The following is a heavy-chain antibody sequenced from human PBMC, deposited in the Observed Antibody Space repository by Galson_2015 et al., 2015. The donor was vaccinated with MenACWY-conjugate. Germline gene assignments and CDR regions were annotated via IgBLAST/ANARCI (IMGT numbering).Heavy chain of an antibody. CDR1: NYSISSNNW. V-gene: IGHV4-28*01. CDR3: ARTGYCTDSVCAYCFDN. D-gene: IGHD2-8*02. CDR2: ITFSGRT. J-gene: IGHJ4*02. Sequence: SETLSLTCSVSNYSISSNNWWGWIRQPPGTGLEWIGFITFSGRTVYNPSLKTRVTMSLETSKNQVSLKLTSVTALDTAVYFCARTGYCTDSVCAYCFDNWGLGTLVTVSS.